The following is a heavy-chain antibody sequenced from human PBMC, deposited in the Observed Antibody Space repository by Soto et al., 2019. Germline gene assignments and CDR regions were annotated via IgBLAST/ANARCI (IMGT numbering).Heavy chain of an antibody. CDR2: ISGSGGNT. Sequence: EVQLLVSGGGLVQSGGSLRLSCAASGFTFSSYDMTWVRQAPGKGLVWVSTISGSGGNTYYAVSVRGLSTLSRDNSKDTLCVQRNGLIAEDTAIYYCTKTGSYGHSQTPHDWGQGTLVTVSS. J-gene: IGHJ4*02. D-gene: IGHD5-18*01. CDR3: TKTGSYGHSQTPHD. V-gene: IGHV3-23*01. CDR1: GFTFSSYD.